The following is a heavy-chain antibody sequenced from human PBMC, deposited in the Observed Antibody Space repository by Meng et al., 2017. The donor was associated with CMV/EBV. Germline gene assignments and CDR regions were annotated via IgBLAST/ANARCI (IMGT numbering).Heavy chain of an antibody. V-gene: IGHV3-30*04. Sequence: GGSLRLSCAASGFTFSSYAMHWVRQAPGKGLEWVAVISYDGSNKYYADSVKGRFTISRDNSKYTLYLQMNSLRAEDTAVYYCARGEIAVAAAIDYWGQGTLVTVSS. CDR2: ISYDGSNK. CDR3: ARGEIAVAAAIDY. CDR1: GFTFSSYA. D-gene: IGHD6-19*01. J-gene: IGHJ4*02.